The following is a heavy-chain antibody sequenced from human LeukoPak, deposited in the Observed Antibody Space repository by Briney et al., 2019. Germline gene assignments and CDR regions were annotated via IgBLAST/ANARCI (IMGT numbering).Heavy chain of an antibody. CDR2: INPNSGGT. CDR1: GYTFTGYY. D-gene: IGHD6-19*01. V-gene: IGHV1-2*02. Sequence: ASVKVSCKASGYTFTGYYMHWVRQAPGQGLEWMGWINPNSGGTNYAQKFQGRVTMTRDTSISTAYMELSRLRSDDTAVYYCAREAVAGTSYYYYYYCMDVWGKGTTVTVSS. J-gene: IGHJ6*03. CDR3: AREAVAGTSYYYYYYCMDV.